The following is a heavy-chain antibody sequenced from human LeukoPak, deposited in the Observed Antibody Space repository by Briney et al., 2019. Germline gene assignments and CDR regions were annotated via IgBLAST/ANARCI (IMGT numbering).Heavy chain of an antibody. Sequence: GGSLRLSCTASGFTFSSYSFNWVRQAPGKGLEWVSYISTSGTTTKYADSVRGRFTISRDNAKNSLYLQINSLGAEDTAVYYCARDSGHHYDRLDSWGQGTLVTVSS. CDR3: ARDSGHHYDRLDS. J-gene: IGHJ4*02. D-gene: IGHD3-22*01. V-gene: IGHV3-48*01. CDR1: GFTFSSYS. CDR2: ISTSGTTT.